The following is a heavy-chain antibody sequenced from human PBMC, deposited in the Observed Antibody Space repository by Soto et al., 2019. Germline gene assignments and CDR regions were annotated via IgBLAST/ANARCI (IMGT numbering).Heavy chain of an antibody. CDR2: IGTAGDT. Sequence: GGSLRLSCAASGFTFSSYDMHRVRQATGKGLEWVSAIGTAGDTYYPGSVKGRFTISRENAKNSLYLQMNSLRAEDTAVYYCAREDGSGSYGYWGQGTLVTVSS. J-gene: IGHJ4*02. V-gene: IGHV3-13*01. CDR1: GFTFSSYD. D-gene: IGHD3-10*01. CDR3: AREDGSGSYGY.